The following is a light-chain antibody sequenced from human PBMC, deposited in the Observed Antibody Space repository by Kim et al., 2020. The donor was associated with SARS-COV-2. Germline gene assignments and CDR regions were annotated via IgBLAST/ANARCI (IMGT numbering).Light chain of an antibody. CDR1: ASQKQS. CDR2: TAS. Sequence: PHQTARTHCSADASQKQSASCYQQTQDEAPVLVIYTASERPSGIPVRYSGSSAGTTVTLTINGIQAQDENDYYCQSAESSGNYVVLGGGTQLTVL. CDR3: QSAESSGNYVV. J-gene: IGLJ2*01. V-gene: IGLV3-25*03.